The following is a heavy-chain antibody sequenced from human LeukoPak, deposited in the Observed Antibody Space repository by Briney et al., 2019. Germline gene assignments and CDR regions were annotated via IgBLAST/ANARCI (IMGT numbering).Heavy chain of an antibody. CDR3: ARDISKRRGYDYSSGC. J-gene: IGHJ4*02. CDR1: EFTFSRYW. D-gene: IGHD4-11*01. Sequence: GGSLRLSCVVSEFTFSRYWMSWVRQAPGKGLEWLANIDEDGRDKYYVDSVKGRFTISRDNAKSSLYLQMNSLRVEDTAVYFCARDISKRRGYDYSSGCWGQGTLVTVSS. CDR2: IDEDGRDK. V-gene: IGHV3-7*01.